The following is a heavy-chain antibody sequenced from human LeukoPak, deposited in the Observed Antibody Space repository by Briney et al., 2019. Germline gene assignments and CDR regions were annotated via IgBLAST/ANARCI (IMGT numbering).Heavy chain of an antibody. CDR1: GFTFSSYW. D-gene: IGHD1-26*01. CDR3: ASYSGSYYAASDI. J-gene: IGHJ3*02. V-gene: IGHV3-7*05. CDR2: IKQDGSEK. Sequence: GGSLRLSCAASGFTFSSYWMSWVRQAPGKGLEWVANIKQDGSEKYYVDSVKGRFTISRDNAKKSLYLQMNSLRAEDTAVYYCASYSGSYYAASDIWGQGTMVTVSS.